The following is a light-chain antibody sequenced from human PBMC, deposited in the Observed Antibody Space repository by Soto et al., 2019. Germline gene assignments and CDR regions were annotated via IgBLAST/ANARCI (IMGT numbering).Light chain of an antibody. Sequence: QSVLTQPPSVSGAPGRSVTISCTGTSSDVGSYNRVAWYQQPPGTAPKLMIYEVSNRPSGVPDRFSGSKSGNTASLTISGLQAEDEADYYCNSYTSSDTYVFGTGTKVTVL. CDR1: SSDVGSYNR. CDR2: EVS. J-gene: IGLJ1*01. CDR3: NSYTSSDTYV. V-gene: IGLV2-18*02.